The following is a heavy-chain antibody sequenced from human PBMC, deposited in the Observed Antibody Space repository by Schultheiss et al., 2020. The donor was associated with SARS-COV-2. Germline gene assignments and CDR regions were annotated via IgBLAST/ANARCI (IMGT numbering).Heavy chain of an antibody. CDR1: GFSLSTSGMC. D-gene: IGHD3-9*01. CDR2: IDWDDDK. V-gene: IGHV2-70*01. Sequence: SGPTLVKPTQTLTLTCTFSGFSLSTSGMCVSWIRQPPGKALEWLALIDWDDDKYYSTSLKTRLTISKDNSKNQVVLTMTNMDPVDTATYYCARIRSDILTGYHYGMDVWGQGTTVTVSS. J-gene: IGHJ6*02. CDR3: ARIRSDILTGYHYGMDV.